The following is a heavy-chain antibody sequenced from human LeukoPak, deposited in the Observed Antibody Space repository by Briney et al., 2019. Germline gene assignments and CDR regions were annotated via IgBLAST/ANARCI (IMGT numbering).Heavy chain of an antibody. CDR2: IKQDGSEQ. Sequence: PGGSLRLSCAASGFTFSRNWMSWVRQAPGKGLEWVANIKQDGSEQYYVDSVKGRFIISRDNAKNSLYLQMNSLRAEDTAVYYCAREVDYYDSSGYTDYWGQGTLVTVSS. J-gene: IGHJ4*02. V-gene: IGHV3-7*01. CDR1: GFTFSRNW. CDR3: AREVDYYDSSGYTDY. D-gene: IGHD3-22*01.